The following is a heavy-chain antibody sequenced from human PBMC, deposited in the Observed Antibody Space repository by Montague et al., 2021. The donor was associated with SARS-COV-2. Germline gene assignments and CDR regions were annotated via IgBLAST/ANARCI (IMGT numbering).Heavy chain of an antibody. Sequence: SETLSLTCTVSGDSISSYYWSWIRQPPGKGLEWIGYLYNSGSTKYNPSLKSRVTISVDTSKNQFSLKLSSVTAADTAVYYCARHIEKEGTYYYYYGMDVWGQGTTVTVSS. CDR1: GDSISSYY. CDR3: ARHIEKEGTYYYYYGMDV. D-gene: IGHD2-15*01. J-gene: IGHJ6*02. CDR2: LYNSGST. V-gene: IGHV4-59*08.